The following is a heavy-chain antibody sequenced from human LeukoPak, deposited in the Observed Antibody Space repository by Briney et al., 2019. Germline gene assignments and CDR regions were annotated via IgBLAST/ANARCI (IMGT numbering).Heavy chain of an antibody. J-gene: IGHJ6*04. CDR2: MYYSGST. V-gene: IGHV4-59*01. Sequence: SETLSLTCTVSGGSISSYYWSWIRRPPGKGLEWIGYMYYSGSTNYNPSLKSRVTISVDTSKNQFSLKLSSVTAADTAVYYCARAATQEIYGDYPNPYYYYYGMDVWGKGTTVTVSS. CDR3: ARAATQEIYGDYPNPYYYYYGMDV. CDR1: GGSISSYY. D-gene: IGHD4-17*01.